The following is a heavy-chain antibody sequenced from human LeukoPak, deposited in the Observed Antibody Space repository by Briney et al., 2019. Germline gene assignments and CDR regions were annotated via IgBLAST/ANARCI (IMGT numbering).Heavy chain of an antibody. J-gene: IGHJ4*02. CDR1: GFTFSTYA. Sequence: QTGGSLRLSCAASGFTFSTYAMSWVRQAPGKGLECVSTISGTGGSTYYADSVKGRFTISRDNSKNTLYLQMNSLRAEDTAVYYCARDRAFYDSSRPLDYWGQGTLVTVSS. CDR2: ISGTGGST. CDR3: ARDRAFYDSSRPLDY. V-gene: IGHV3-23*01. D-gene: IGHD3-22*01.